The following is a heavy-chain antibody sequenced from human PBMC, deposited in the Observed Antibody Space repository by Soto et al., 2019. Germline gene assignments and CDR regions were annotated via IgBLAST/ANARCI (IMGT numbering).Heavy chain of an antibody. CDR3: ASRYSYVPF. Sequence: SLEVFCNSSGCAFTGYYIHWVPHAPGRGLEWMGLINPNSGDTNYAQKFQGRVTMTSDTSFSTAYLELNSLRSEDTSVYDCASRYSYVPFWGQGTLVTVSS. CDR1: GCAFTGYY. D-gene: IGHD5-18*01. CDR2: INPNSGDT. V-gene: IGHV1-2*02. J-gene: IGHJ4*02.